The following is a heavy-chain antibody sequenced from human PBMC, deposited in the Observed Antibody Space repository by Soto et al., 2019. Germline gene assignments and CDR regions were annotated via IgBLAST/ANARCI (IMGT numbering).Heavy chain of an antibody. D-gene: IGHD6-13*01. CDR3: AKDPQSSSWSHNWFDT. Sequence: GGSVRLSCVFPGFVLYGHDMHWVRQAPGKGLEWVASVSHDGRDKYYGDSVRGRFTVSRERSQDAVSLHMNSLRAEDTAVYYCAKDPQSSSWSHNWFDTWGQGTLVTVSS. J-gene: IGHJ5*02. V-gene: IGHV3-30*18. CDR1: GFVLYGHD. CDR2: VSHDGRDK.